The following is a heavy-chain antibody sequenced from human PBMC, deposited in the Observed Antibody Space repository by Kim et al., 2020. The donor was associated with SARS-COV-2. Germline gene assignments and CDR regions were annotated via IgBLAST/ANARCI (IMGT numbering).Heavy chain of an antibody. Sequence: SRVTISVDTSKNQFSLKLSSVTAADTAVYYCARHGGRGYSYGYVGDWFDPWGQGTLVTVSS. D-gene: IGHD5-18*01. CDR3: ARHGGRGYSYGYVGDWFDP. J-gene: IGHJ5*02. V-gene: IGHV4-39*01.